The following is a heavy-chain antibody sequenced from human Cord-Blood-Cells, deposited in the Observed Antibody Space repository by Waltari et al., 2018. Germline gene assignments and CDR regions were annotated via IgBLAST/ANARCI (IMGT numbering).Heavy chain of an antibody. CDR2: IYPGDSDT. Sequence: EVQLVQSGAEVKKPGESLKISCKGSGYSFTSYWIGWVSQMPGKGLEWMGIIYPGDSDTRYSPSFQGQVTISADKSISTAYLQWSSLEASDTAMYYCASHPYSSYDAFDIWGQGTMVTVSS. D-gene: IGHD6-6*01. CDR1: GYSFTSYW. CDR3: ASHPYSSYDAFDI. J-gene: IGHJ3*02. V-gene: IGHV5-51*01.